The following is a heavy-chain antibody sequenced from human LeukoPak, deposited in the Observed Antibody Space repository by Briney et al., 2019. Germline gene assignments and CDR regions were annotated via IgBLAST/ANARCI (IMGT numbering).Heavy chain of an antibody. CDR1: GCTFNSYA. CDR2: IIPIFGTA. CDR3: ARAPLNSVDSSGYYPDYFDY. D-gene: IGHD3-22*01. Sequence: SLMVSCKASGCTFNSYAISRVRQAPRQGLEWMGGIIPIFGTANYAQKFQGRVTITADESTSTAYMELSSLRSEDTAVYYCARAPLNSVDSSGYYPDYFDYWGQGTLVTVSS. V-gene: IGHV1-69*13. J-gene: IGHJ4*02.